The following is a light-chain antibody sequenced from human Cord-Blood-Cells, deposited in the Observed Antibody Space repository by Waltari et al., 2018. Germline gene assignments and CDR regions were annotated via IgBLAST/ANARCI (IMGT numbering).Light chain of an antibody. CDR3: QQSYSTPRT. CDR1: QSISSY. Sequence: DIQMTQSPSSLSASVGDRVTITCRASQSISSYLNWYQQKPGKAPKLLIYAASSLQSGVPSRFRGRGYGTDVTLTISSLQPEDFATYYCQQSYSTPRTFGQGTKVAIK. CDR2: AAS. J-gene: IGKJ1*01. V-gene: IGKV1-39*01.